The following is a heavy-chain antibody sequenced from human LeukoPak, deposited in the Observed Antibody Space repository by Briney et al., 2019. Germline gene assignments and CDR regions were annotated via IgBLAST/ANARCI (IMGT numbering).Heavy chain of an antibody. CDR3: ARERDNSGWSQGGYDAFDI. CDR2: TYYRSKWYN. J-gene: IGHJ3*02. Sequence: SQTLSLTCALSGDSVSSNSAAWNWIRQSPSRGLEWLGRTYYRSKWYNDYAVSVKSRITINPDTSKNQFSLQLNSVTPEDTAVYYCARERDNSGWSQGGYDAFDIWGQGTMVTVSS. V-gene: IGHV6-1*01. CDR1: GDSVSSNSAA. D-gene: IGHD6-19*01.